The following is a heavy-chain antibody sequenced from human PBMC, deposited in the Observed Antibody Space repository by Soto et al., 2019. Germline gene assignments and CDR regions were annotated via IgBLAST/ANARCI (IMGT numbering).Heavy chain of an antibody. J-gene: IGHJ4*02. CDR3: ARDHSGYYLDY. V-gene: IGHV3-33*01. D-gene: IGHD5-12*01. CDR2: IWYDGSNK. Sequence: GGSLRLSCAASGFTFSNYGLHWVRQTPGKGLEWVAVIWYDGSNKYYGDSVKGRFAISRDDSRNTLYLQMNSLRAEDTAVYYCARDHSGYYLDYWGQGTLVTVS. CDR1: GFTFSNYG.